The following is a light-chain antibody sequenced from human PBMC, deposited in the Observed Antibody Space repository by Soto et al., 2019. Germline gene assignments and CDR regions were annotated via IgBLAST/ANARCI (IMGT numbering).Light chain of an antibody. CDR2: AAS. V-gene: IGKV1-39*01. CDR3: MQTLQTPYT. CDR1: QSISSY. Sequence: DIQMTQSPSSLSASVGDRVTITCRASQSISSYLNWYQQKPGKAPKLLIYAASSLQSGVPSRFSGSGSGTDFTLKISKVEADDVGVYYCMQTLQTPYTFGPGTKVEIK. J-gene: IGKJ3*01.